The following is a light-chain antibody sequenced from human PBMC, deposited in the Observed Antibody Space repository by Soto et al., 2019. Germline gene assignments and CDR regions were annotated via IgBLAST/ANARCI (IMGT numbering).Light chain of an antibody. Sequence: DIQMTQSPSSLSASVGDRVTITCRASQSISSYLNWYQQKPGKAPKLLIYAASSLQSGVPSRFSGSGSGTDFTLTISSLQPEDFATYYCQQSYSTPRVYTFGQGNKLEIK. CDR3: QQSYSTPRVYT. J-gene: IGKJ2*01. CDR2: AAS. V-gene: IGKV1-39*01. CDR1: QSISSY.